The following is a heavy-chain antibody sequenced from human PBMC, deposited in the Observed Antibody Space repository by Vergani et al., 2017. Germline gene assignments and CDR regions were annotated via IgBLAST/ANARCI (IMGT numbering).Heavy chain of an antibody. CDR1: GLPVSGFAFNTYA. J-gene: IGHJ6*02. CDR3: AKATGKHYYYYGVDV. D-gene: IGHD7-27*01. CDR2: ISWNSGRV. Sequence: RLVQSGGGLAHPGGSLRLSCAASGLPVSGFAFNTYAMIWVRQAPGKGLEWVSGISWNSGRVGYADSVKGRFIISRDSGQNSLFLQMNSLRPEDTALYYCAKATGKHYYYYGVDVWGQGTTVTVSS. V-gene: IGHV3-9*01.